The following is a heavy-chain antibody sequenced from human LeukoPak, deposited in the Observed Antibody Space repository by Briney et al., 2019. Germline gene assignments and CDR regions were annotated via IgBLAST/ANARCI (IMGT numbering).Heavy chain of an antibody. Sequence: GGSLRLSCAASGFTFSSYAMHWVRQAPGKGLEWVAVISYDGSNKYYADSVKGRFTISRDNSKNTLYLQMNSLRAEDTAVYYCARGVADDSSGYLVGTWGQGTLVTVSS. CDR3: ARGVADDSSGYLVGT. D-gene: IGHD3-22*01. V-gene: IGHV3-30-3*01. J-gene: IGHJ5*02. CDR2: ISYDGSNK. CDR1: GFTFSSYA.